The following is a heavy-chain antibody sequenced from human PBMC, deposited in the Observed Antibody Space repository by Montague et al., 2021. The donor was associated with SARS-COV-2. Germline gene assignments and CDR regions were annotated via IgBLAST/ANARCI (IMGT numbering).Heavy chain of an antibody. CDR3: ARDLAVVAATPFDY. CDR1: GFTFSSYA. D-gene: IGHD2-15*01. Sequence: SLRLSCAASGFTFSSYAMHWVRQAPGKGLGWVAVISYDGSNKYYADSVKGRFTISRDNSKNTLYLQMNSLRAEDTAVYYCARDLAVVAATPFDYWGQGTLVTVSS. J-gene: IGHJ4*02. V-gene: IGHV3-30*04. CDR2: ISYDGSNK.